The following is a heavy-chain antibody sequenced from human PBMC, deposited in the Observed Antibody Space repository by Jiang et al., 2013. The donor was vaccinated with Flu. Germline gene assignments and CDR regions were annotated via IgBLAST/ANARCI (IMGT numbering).Heavy chain of an antibody. V-gene: IGHV3-21*01. CDR2: ISSSSSYI. J-gene: IGHJ4*02. Sequence: VQLLESGGGLVKPGGSLRLSCAASGFTFSSYSMNWVRQAPGKGLEWVSSISSSSSYIYYADSVKGRFTISRDNAKNSLYLQMNSLRAEDTAVYYSARDRGGCYSLPFDYVGPGNPGPPSP. CDR3: ARDRGGCYSLPFDY. CDR1: GFTFSSYS. D-gene: IGHD2-21*02.